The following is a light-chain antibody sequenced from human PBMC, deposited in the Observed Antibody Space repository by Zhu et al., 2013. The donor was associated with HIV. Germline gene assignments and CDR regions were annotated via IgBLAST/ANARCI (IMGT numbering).Light chain of an antibody. Sequence: SYVLTQPPSVSVAPGKTARITCGGNNIGSESVHWYQQKPGQAPVLVVYDDSVRPSGIPARFSGSNSGDTATLSISRVEAGDEADYYCQVWDSSSDHYVFATGTKVTVL. CDR2: DDS. V-gene: IGLV3-21*03. J-gene: IGLJ1*01. CDR1: NIGSES. CDR3: QVWDSSSDHYV.